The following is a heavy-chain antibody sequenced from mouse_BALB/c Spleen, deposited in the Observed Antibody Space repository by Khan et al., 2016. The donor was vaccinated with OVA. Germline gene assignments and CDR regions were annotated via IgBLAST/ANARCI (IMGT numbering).Heavy chain of an antibody. Sequence: QIQLVQSGPELKKPGVTVKISYKASGYTFTTYGMNWVKQAPGKGLKWMGWKNTYTGEPTYVDDFKGRFAFSLETSASTAYLQINNLKNEDTATYFCARVGYSGTMDYWGQGTSVTVSS. CDR3: ARVGYSGTMDY. J-gene: IGHJ4*01. D-gene: IGHD2-14*01. V-gene: IGHV9-3-1*01. CDR1: GYTFTTYG. CDR2: KNTYTGEP.